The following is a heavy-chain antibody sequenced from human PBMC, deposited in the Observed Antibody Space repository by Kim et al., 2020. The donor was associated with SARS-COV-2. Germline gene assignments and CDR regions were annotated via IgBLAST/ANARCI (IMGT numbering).Heavy chain of an antibody. Sequence: GGSLRLSCAASGFTFSSYSMNWVRQAPGKGLEWVSYISSSSSTIYYADSVKGRFTISRDNAKNSLYLQMNSLRDEDTAVYYCASSPLWFGELLDDAFDIWGQGTMVTVSS. D-gene: IGHD3-10*01. V-gene: IGHV3-48*02. CDR2: ISSSSSTI. CDR1: GFTFSSYS. J-gene: IGHJ3*02. CDR3: ASSPLWFGELLDDAFDI.